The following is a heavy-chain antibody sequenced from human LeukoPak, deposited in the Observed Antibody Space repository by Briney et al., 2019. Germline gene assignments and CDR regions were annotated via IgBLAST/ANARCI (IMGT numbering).Heavy chain of an antibody. J-gene: IGHJ4*02. CDR1: GFTFSSYW. CDR3: ARSPVLRFLEWLFDY. V-gene: IGHV3-7*01. Sequence: GGSLRLSCAASGFTFSSYWMSWVREAPGKGMEWVANIKQDGSEKYYVDSVKGRFTISRDNAKNSLYLQMNSLRVEDTAVYYCARSPVLRFLEWLFDYWGQGTLVTVSS. D-gene: IGHD3-3*01. CDR2: IKQDGSEK.